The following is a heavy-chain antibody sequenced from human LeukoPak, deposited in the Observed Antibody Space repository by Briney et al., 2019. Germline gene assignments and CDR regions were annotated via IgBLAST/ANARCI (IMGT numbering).Heavy chain of an antibody. CDR3: ARSGYTSGLADY. Sequence: PGRSLRLSCAASGFSFSSYAMHWVRQAPGKGLEYVSAISNSGGSTSYANSVKGRFTISRDNSNNTLYLQMGSLRAEDMAVYYCARSGYTSGLADYWGQGTLVTVSS. CDR1: GFSFSSYA. D-gene: IGHD5-12*01. J-gene: IGHJ4*02. V-gene: IGHV3-64*01. CDR2: ISNSGGST.